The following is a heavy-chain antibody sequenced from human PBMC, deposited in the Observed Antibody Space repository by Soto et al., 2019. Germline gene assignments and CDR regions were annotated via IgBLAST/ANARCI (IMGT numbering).Heavy chain of an antibody. CDR1: GFTFSKFE. Sequence: GGSLRLSCAASGFTFSKFEMNWFRQAPGKGLEWISYISSTGSTIHYADSVKGRFTISRDNAKNSLYLQMNSLRVEDTAVYYCARVSQSFIEYFQHWGQGTLVTVSS. J-gene: IGHJ1*01. CDR3: ARVSQSFIEYFQH. V-gene: IGHV3-48*03. CDR2: ISSTGSTI. D-gene: IGHD6-19*01.